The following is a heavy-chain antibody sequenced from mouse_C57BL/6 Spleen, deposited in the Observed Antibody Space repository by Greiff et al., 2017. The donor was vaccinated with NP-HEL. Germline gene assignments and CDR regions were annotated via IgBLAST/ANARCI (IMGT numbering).Heavy chain of an antibody. CDR2: ISYSGST. Sequence: EVKLMESGPGMVKPSQSLSLTCTVTGYSITSGYDWHWIRHFPGNKLEWMGYISYSGSTNYNPSLKSRISITHDTSKNHFFLKLNSVTTEDTATYYCARGKLGKGGYYFDYWGQGTTLTVSS. CDR3: ARGKLGKGGYYFDY. J-gene: IGHJ2*01. CDR1: GYSITSGYD. V-gene: IGHV3-1*01. D-gene: IGHD4-1*01.